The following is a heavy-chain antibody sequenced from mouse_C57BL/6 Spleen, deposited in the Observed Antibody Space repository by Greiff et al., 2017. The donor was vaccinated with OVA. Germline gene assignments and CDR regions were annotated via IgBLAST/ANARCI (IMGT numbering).Heavy chain of an antibody. Sequence: VNVVESGPGLVQPSQSLSITCTVSGFSLTSYGVHWVRQSPGKGLEWLGVIWSGGSTDDNAAFISRLSISKDNSKSQVFFKMTSLQADDTAIYFCARNAAYYSTSDCWFDVWGTGTTVTVSS. CDR3: ARNAAYYSTSDCWFDV. D-gene: IGHD2-5*01. CDR1: GFSLTSYG. J-gene: IGHJ1*03. V-gene: IGHV2-2*01. CDR2: IWSGGST.